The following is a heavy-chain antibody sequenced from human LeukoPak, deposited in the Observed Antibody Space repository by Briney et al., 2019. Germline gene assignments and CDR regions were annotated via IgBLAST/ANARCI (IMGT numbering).Heavy chain of an antibody. D-gene: IGHD1-1*01. Sequence: ASVKVSCKASGYTFTNYGISWVRQAPGQGLEWMGWISTNSDIRTYAQTLQGRFTMTTDTATTTAYMELNNLTFDDTAVYYCARDWNAMNNCFDPWGQGTPVTVSS. V-gene: IGHV1-18*01. J-gene: IGHJ5*02. CDR2: ISTNSDIR. CDR1: GYTFTNYG. CDR3: ARDWNAMNNCFDP.